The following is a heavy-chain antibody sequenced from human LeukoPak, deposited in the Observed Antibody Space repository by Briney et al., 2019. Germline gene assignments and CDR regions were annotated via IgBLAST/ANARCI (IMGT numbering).Heavy chain of an antibody. J-gene: IGHJ3*02. V-gene: IGHV3-23*01. D-gene: IGHD3-3*01. Sequence: GGSLRLSCAASGFTFSSYVMNWVRQAPGKGLEWVSGLSGNGFNTYYADSVKGRFTVSRDNSKNTLYLQMNSLRAEDTAVYYCAKNSRIRFLSDVFDIWGQGTMATVSS. CDR3: AKNSRIRFLSDVFDI. CDR1: GFTFSSYV. CDR2: LSGNGFNT.